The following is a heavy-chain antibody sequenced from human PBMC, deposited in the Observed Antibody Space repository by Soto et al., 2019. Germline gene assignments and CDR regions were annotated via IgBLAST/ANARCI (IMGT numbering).Heavy chain of an antibody. Sequence: SETLSLTCTVSGGSISSGGYYWSWIRQHPGKGLEWIGYIYYSGSTYYNPSLKSRVTISVDTSKNQFSLKLSSVTAADTAVYYCAAQYCSSNSCYTGAFDIWGQGTMVTVSS. D-gene: IGHD2-2*02. J-gene: IGHJ3*02. V-gene: IGHV4-31*03. CDR1: GGSISSGGYY. CDR2: IYYSGST. CDR3: AAQYCSSNSCYTGAFDI.